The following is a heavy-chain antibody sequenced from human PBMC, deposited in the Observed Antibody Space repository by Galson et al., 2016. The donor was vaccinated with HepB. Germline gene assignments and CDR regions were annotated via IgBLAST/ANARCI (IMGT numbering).Heavy chain of an antibody. CDR3: ARARPSSRSDRILSPHSSWTHFYYQGIAA. V-gene: IGHV4-34*01. J-gene: IGHJ6*02. CDR2: INHGGAT. Sequence: SETLSLTCAVCGGSFSEFYWSWIRQSPGRGLEWIGEINHGGATNHNPSLTSRVPISVDSSKNQFSLRLSSVTAADTAIYYCARARPSSRSDRILSPHSSWTHFYYQGIAACGQGTTVTVSS. CDR1: GGSFSEFY. D-gene: IGHD6-13*01.